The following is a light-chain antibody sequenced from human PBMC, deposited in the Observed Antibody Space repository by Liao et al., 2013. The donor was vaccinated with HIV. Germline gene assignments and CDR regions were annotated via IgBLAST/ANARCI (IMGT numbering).Light chain of an antibody. CDR2: YDS. Sequence: SYVLTQPPSVSVAPGQTARITCGGNNIVSKSVHWYQQKPGQAPVLVIDYDSDRPSGIPERFSGSNSGSTATLTISRVEAGDEADYYCQVWDSSSDHRDVFGTGTKVTVL. J-gene: IGLJ1*01. CDR1: NIVSKS. V-gene: IGLV3-21*04. CDR3: QVWDSSSDHRDV.